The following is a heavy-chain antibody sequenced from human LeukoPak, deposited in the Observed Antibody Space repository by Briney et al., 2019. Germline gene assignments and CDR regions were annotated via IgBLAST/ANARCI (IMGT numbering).Heavy chain of an antibody. CDR3: AKDNGVAGTGP. Sequence: ASVKVSCKASGYTFTGHYMYWVRQAPGQGLEWMGWINPNNGGTNYAQKFQGRVTMTGDTSISTAYMELSGLRSDDTAVYYCAKDNGVAGTGPWGQGTLVTVSS. CDR2: INPNNGGT. CDR1: GYTFTGHY. V-gene: IGHV1-2*02. J-gene: IGHJ5*02. D-gene: IGHD6-19*01.